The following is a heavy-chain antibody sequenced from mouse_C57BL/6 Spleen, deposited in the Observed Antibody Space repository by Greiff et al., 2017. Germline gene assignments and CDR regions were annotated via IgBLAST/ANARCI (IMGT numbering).Heavy chain of an antibody. Sequence: VKLVESGPELVKPGASVKISCKASGYAFSSSWMNWVKQRPGKGLEWIGRIYPGDGDTNYNGKFKGKATLTADKSSSTAYMQLSSLTSEDSAVYYCARTPHYYGSSLYAMDYWGQGTSVTVSS. V-gene: IGHV1-82*01. J-gene: IGHJ4*01. CDR3: ARTPHYYGSSLYAMDY. D-gene: IGHD1-1*01. CDR2: IYPGDGDT. CDR1: GYAFSSSW.